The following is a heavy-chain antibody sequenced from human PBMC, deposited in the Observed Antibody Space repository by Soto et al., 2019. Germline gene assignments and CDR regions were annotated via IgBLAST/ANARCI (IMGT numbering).Heavy chain of an antibody. CDR2: IIPIFGTA. D-gene: IGHD5-18*01. V-gene: IGHV1-69*13. CDR1: GYTFTSYG. J-gene: IGHJ4*02. Sequence: SVKVSCKASGYTFTSYGISWVRQAPGQGLEWMGGIIPIFGTANYAQKFQGRVTITADESTSTAYMELSSLRSEDTAVYYCARDLNSYGPGWGQGTLVTVSS. CDR3: ARDLNSYGPG.